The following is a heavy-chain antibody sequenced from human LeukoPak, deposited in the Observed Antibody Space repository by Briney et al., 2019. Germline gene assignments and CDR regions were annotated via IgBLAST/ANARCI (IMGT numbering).Heavy chain of an antibody. J-gene: IGHJ4*02. CDR1: GFTFDDYA. CDR3: AKVGIVAGRVSYYSDY. D-gene: IGHD6-19*01. V-gene: IGHV3-9*01. CDR2: ISWNSGSI. Sequence: GRSLRLSCAASGFTFDDYAMHWVRQAPGKGLEWVSGISWNSGSIGYADSVKGRFTISRDNAKNSLYLQMNSLRAEDTALYYCAKVGIVAGRVSYYSDYWGQGTLVTVSS.